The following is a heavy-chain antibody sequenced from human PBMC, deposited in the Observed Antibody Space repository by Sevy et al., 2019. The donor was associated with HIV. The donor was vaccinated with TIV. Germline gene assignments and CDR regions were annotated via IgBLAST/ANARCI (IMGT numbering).Heavy chain of an antibody. V-gene: IGHV4-4*07. CDR3: ATLDGA. CDR2: IYSSGRA. Sequence: SETLSLTCTVSGCSINDYYYNWIRQPAGKGLEWIGRIYSSGRATYNPSLKSRITMSIDTSKNQLSLKLSSVTAADTAVYYCATLDGAWGQGTLVTVSS. CDR1: GCSINDYY. D-gene: IGHD3-10*01. J-gene: IGHJ5*02.